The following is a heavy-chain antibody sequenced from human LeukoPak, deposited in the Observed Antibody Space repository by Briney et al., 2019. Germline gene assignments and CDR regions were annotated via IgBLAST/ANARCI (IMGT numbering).Heavy chain of an antibody. CDR1: GFTFSKAW. D-gene: IGHD3-10*01. CDR2: IWYDGTNK. Sequence: GGSLRLSCAASGFTFSKAWMSWVRQAPGKGLEWVALIWYDGTNKYYGDSVKGRFTISRDNSKNTLYLQMNSLRAEDTAVYYCARGRFGELSVATFDIWGQGTMVTVSS. CDR3: ARGRFGELSVATFDI. V-gene: IGHV3-33*07. J-gene: IGHJ3*02.